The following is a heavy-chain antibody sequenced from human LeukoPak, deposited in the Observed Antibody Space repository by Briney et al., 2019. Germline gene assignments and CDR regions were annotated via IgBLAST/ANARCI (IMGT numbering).Heavy chain of an antibody. V-gene: IGHV3-30*03. CDR1: GFIFSSYG. Sequence: PGGSLRLSCAASGFIFSSYGMHWVRQAPGKGLEWVTAISDDETYKFYADSVKGRFTISRDNSKNTLYLQMNSLRAEDTAVYYCARDLGGSGSAYYYYYYMDVWGKGTTVTVSS. J-gene: IGHJ6*03. D-gene: IGHD3-10*01. CDR3: ARDLGGSGSAYYYYYYMDV. CDR2: ISDDETYK.